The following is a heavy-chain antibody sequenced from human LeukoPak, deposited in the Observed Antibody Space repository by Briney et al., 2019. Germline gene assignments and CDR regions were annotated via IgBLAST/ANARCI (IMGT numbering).Heavy chain of an antibody. CDR2: IYVTGT. CDR3: ARHIGGGIEDMDV. V-gene: IGHV4-59*08. CDR1: GGSIGTYY. J-gene: IGHJ6*03. D-gene: IGHD3-16*02. Sequence: SETLSLTCTVSGGSIGTYYWIWTRQSPGKGLESIGYIYVTGTRYNPYLQSRVTISVDRSRNQFFLKMSSVTAADTAVYYCARHIGGGIEDMDVWGKGTKVIVSS.